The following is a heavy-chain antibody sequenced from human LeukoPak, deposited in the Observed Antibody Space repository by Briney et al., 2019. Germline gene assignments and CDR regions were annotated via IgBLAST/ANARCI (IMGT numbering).Heavy chain of an antibody. J-gene: IGHJ6*03. CDR3: ARAIAADPLGYYYYYYMDV. Sequence: SQTLSLTCTVSGGSTSNYYWYWMRQPPGKGLEWIGHTFYSGNANYNPSLKSRVTMSVDTSKNQFSLKLSSVTAADTAVYYCARAIAADPLGYYYYYYMDVWGKGTTVTVSS. V-gene: IGHV4-59*12. CDR1: GGSTSNYY. CDR2: TFYSGNA. D-gene: IGHD6-13*01.